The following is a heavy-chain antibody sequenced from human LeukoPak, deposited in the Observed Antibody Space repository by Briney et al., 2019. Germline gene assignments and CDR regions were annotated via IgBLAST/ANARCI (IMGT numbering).Heavy chain of an antibody. Sequence: SETLSLTCAVYGGSFSGYYWSWIRQPPGKGLEWIGEINHSGSTNYNPSLKSRVTISVDTSKNQFSLKLSSVTAADTAVYYCAREAHDTAMSYYYYYMDVWGKGTTVTVSS. V-gene: IGHV4-34*01. CDR2: INHSGST. J-gene: IGHJ6*03. CDR1: GGSFSGYY. CDR3: AREAHDTAMSYYYYYMDV. D-gene: IGHD5-18*01.